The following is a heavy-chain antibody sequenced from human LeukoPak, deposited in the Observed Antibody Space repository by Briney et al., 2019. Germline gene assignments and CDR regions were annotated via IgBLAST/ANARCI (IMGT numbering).Heavy chain of an antibody. J-gene: IGHJ4*02. CDR3: TTDLDNQVGGFDY. D-gene: IGHD1-26*01. CDR2: IKTNTDGGAI. Sequence: GGSLRLSCAASGFTFSNAWMSWVRQAPGRGLEWVGRIKTNTDGGAIDYGAPVKGRLTISRDDSRNTLSLQMNSLKTEDTAVYYCTTDLDNQVGGFDYWGLGTLVTVSS. V-gene: IGHV3-15*01. CDR1: GFTFSNAW.